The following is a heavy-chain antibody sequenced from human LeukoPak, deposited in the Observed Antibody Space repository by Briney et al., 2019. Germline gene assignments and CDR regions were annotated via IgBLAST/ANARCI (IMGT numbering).Heavy chain of an antibody. J-gene: IGHJ4*02. CDR3: VRGGGSYSFY. D-gene: IGHD1-26*01. CDR1: GGSFSGYY. V-gene: IGHV4-34*01. Sequence: PSETLSLTCAVYGGSFSGYYWSWIRQPPGKGLEWIGEINHSGSTNYNPSLKSRVTISVDTSKNQFSLKLSSVTAADTAVYYCVRGGGSYSFYWGRGTLVTVSS. CDR2: INHSGST.